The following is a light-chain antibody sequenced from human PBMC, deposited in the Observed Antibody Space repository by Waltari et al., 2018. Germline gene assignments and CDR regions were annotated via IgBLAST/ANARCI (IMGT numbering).Light chain of an antibody. Sequence: DIKMTQSPATLSVSTGERATLSCRASHSVSSHLAWYQQIPGQPPRLLIYDSSTRATGIPARFSGSGSGTEFTLTISSLQSEDFAVYYCQQYANWVYTFGQGTKLEIK. J-gene: IGKJ2*01. CDR2: DSS. CDR1: HSVSSH. CDR3: QQYANWVYT. V-gene: IGKV3-15*01.